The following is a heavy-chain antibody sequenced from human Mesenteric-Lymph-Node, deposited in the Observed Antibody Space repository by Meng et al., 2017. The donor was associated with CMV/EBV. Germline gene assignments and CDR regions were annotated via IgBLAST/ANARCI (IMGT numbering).Heavy chain of an antibody. CDR2: IRSKAYDGTT. J-gene: IGHJ1*01. Sequence: GESLKISCTASEFTFGDYSMSWVRQAPGKGLEWVGFIRSKAYDGTTQYAASVRGRFTISRDDSKSIAYLQMSSLKTEDTAVYYCTRVSGDFWSGYYDEHWGQGTLVTVSS. CDR3: TRVSGDFWSGYYDEH. V-gene: IGHV3-49*04. D-gene: IGHD3-3*01. CDR1: EFTFGDYS.